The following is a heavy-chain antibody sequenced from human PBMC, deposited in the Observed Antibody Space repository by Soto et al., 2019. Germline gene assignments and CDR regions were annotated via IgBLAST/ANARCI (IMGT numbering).Heavy chain of an antibody. Sequence: QMQLQESGPGLVKPSETLSLTCAVSSASIISEQRWSWVRQPPGKGLEWIGEIHHSGSTNNNPSLRSRVIMSVDKSKNQFSLNLNSVPAADTAVYYCARSFGWYAIDQWGQGTLVIVSS. D-gene: IGHD6-19*01. CDR2: IHHSGST. J-gene: IGHJ4*02. CDR3: ARSFGWYAIDQ. V-gene: IGHV4-4*02. CDR1: SASIISEQR.